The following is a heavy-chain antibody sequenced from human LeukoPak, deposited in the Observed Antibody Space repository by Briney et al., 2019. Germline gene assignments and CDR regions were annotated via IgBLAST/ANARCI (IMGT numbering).Heavy chain of an antibody. J-gene: IGHJ4*02. Sequence: GGSLRLSCAASGFSISTYWMSRVRQAPGKGLEWVANINPVGSGALYLDSVNGRFTVSRDNAENSLYLQMNSLRVEDTAMYYCARLTTTDTTFVYWGQGALVTVSS. CDR1: GFSISTYW. CDR3: ARLTTTDTTFVY. CDR2: INPVGSGA. V-gene: IGHV3-7*01. D-gene: IGHD4/OR15-4a*01.